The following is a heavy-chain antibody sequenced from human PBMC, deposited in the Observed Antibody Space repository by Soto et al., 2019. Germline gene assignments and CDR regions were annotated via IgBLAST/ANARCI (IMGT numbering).Heavy chain of an antibody. Sequence: QLQLQESGSGLVKPSQTLSLTCAVSGGSISSGGYSWSWIRQPPGKGLEWIGYIYHSGSTYYNPSLKSRVTISVDRSKNQFSLKLSSVTAADTPVYYCASLRSGWGIDYWGQGTLVTVSS. D-gene: IGHD6-19*01. CDR3: ASLRSGWGIDY. CDR1: GGSISSGGYS. J-gene: IGHJ4*02. V-gene: IGHV4-30-2*01. CDR2: IYHSGST.